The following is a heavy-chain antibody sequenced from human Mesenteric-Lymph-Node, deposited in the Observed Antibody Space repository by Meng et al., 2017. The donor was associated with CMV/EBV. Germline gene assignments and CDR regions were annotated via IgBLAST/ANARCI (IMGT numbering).Heavy chain of an antibody. D-gene: IGHD1-26*01. V-gene: IGHV3-74*01. Sequence: GESLKISCAASGFTFSNYWLHWVRQGPGKGLMWVSRINRDGSNTRFEDSVEGRFTISRDNAKNTLYLQMTSLRAEDTAVYYCASGSDSNILHYWGQGTLVTVSS. CDR3: ASGSDSNILHY. J-gene: IGHJ4*02. CDR2: INRDGSNT. CDR1: GFTFSNYW.